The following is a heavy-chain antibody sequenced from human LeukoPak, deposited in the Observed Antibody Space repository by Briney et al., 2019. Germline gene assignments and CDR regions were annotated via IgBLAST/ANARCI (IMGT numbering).Heavy chain of an antibody. D-gene: IGHD3-9*01. CDR1: GYSISSGYY. J-gene: IGHJ4*02. CDR2: IYHSGST. CDR3: ARTSTADFDWLPSFDY. V-gene: IGHV4-38-2*02. Sequence: SETLSLTCTVSGYSISSGYYWGWIRQPPGKGLEWIGSIYHSGSTYYNPSLKGRVTISVDTSKNQFSLKLSSVTAADTAVYYCARTSTADFDWLPSFDYWGQGTLVTVSS.